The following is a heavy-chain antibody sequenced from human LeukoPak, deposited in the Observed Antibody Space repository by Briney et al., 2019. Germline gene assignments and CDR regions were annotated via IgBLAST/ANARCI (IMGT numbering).Heavy chain of an antibody. D-gene: IGHD4-11*01. CDR1: GDSISSYY. V-gene: IGHV4-59*01. J-gene: IGHJ4*02. Sequence: PSETLSLTCSVSGDSISSYYWSWLRQPPGKRLEWLGHIYYSGSTNYNPSLKGRVTISVDTATNQFSLKLTSVTAAHTAVYYCARSYSAQRGCDYWGQGNLVTVSS. CDR2: IYYSGST. CDR3: ARSYSAQRGCDY.